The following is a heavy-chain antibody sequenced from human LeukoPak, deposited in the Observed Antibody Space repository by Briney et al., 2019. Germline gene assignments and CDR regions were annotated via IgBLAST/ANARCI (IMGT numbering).Heavy chain of an antibody. CDR3: ARVDCSTTRCAFDS. CDR1: GGSISSYY. CDR2: IYDGGRT. Sequence: SETLSLTCSVSGGSISSYYWSWIRQPPGKGLEWIGRIYDGGRTSYNPSLKSRVTMSVDTSKDQFSLKVNSVTAADTAVYFCARVDCSTTRCAFDSWGQGTLVTVSS. J-gene: IGHJ4*02. V-gene: IGHV4-4*07. D-gene: IGHD2-2*01.